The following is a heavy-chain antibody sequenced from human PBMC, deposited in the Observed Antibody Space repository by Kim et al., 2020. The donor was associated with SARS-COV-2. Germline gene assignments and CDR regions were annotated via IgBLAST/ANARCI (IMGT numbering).Heavy chain of an antibody. J-gene: IGHJ6*02. CDR1: GFTSRSYG. CDR2: ILYDGRNK. CDR3: AKDIVLMSVSQWGISYYYHGMDV. Sequence: GGSLRLSCAASGFTSRSYGMYWVRQAPGKGLEWVALILYDGRNKYYADSVKGRFTISGDNSKNTVDLQMNSLRTEDTAVYYCAKDIVLMSVSQWGISYYYHGMDVWGQGTTVTVTS. D-gene: IGHD2-8*01. V-gene: IGHV3-30*18.